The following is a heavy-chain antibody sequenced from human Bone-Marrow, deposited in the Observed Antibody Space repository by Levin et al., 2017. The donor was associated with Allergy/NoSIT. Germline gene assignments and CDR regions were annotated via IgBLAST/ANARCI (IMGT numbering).Heavy chain of an antibody. J-gene: IGHJ4*02. V-gene: IGHV3-33*01. D-gene: IGHD4-11*01. CDR3: ARNLDYSNYVGPDY. CDR1: GFTFSSYG. Sequence: GGSLRLSCAASGFTFSSYGMHWVRQAPGKGLEWVAVIWYDGSNKYYADSVKGRFTISRDNSKNTLYLQMNSLRAEDTAVYYCARNLDYSNYVGPDYWGQGTLVTVSS. CDR2: IWYDGSNK.